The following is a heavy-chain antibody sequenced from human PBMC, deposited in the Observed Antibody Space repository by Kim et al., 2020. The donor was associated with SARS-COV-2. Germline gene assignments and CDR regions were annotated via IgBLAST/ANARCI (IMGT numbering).Heavy chain of an antibody. D-gene: IGHD1-26*01. J-gene: IGHJ6*02. CDR2: IRSKAYGGKT. Sequence: GGSLRLSCTASGFTFGDYAMSGFGQAPGKGLEGVGFIRSKAYGGKTEYAASVKGRFTISRDDSKSIAYLQMNSLKTEDTAVYYCTRDQYSGSYSPYYYYYYGMDVWGQGTTVTVSS. CDR1: GFTFGDYA. V-gene: IGHV3-49*03. CDR3: TRDQYSGSYSPYYYYYYGMDV.